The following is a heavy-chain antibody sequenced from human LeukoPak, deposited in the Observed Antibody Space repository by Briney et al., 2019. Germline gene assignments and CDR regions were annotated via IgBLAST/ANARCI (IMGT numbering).Heavy chain of an antibody. CDR2: INWNGGST. CDR1: GFTFRSYG. Sequence: PGGSLRLSCAASGFTFRSYGMSWVRQAPGKGLEWVSGINWNGGSTTYADSVRGRFTISRDNAKNSLYLQMSSLRAEDTALYYCVRETPIAVAGTIYFYFYMDVWGKGTTVTVSS. D-gene: IGHD6-19*01. J-gene: IGHJ6*03. V-gene: IGHV3-20*04. CDR3: VRETPIAVAGTIYFYFYMDV.